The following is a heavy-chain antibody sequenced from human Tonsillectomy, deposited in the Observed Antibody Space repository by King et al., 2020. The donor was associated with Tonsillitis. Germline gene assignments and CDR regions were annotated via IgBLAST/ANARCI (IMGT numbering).Heavy chain of an antibody. V-gene: IGHV3-23*03. CDR2: ISGNSRGT. CDR1: GYTFSNYA. D-gene: IGHD4-17*01. Sequence: EVQLVESGGALVQPGGSLRLSCAASGYTFSNYAMNWVRQAPGKGLEWVSLISGNSRGTYYRDSVRGRFTISRDASKNTVHLQMNSLRVEDTAIYYCAKTHGDGDYSLDYWRQGTLVTVSS. J-gene: IGHJ4*02. CDR3: AKTHGDGDYSLDY.